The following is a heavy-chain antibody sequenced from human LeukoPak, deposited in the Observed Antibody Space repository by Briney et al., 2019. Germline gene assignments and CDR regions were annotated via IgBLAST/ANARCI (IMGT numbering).Heavy chain of an antibody. D-gene: IGHD4-23*01. CDR1: GYTFTSYG. CDR2: ISAYNGNT. V-gene: IGHV1-18*01. Sequence: ASVKVSCKASGYTFTSYGISWVRQAPGQGLEWMGWISAYNGNTNYAQKLQGRVTMTTDTSTSTAYMELRSLRSDDTAVYYCARVGHPTVVTTGSPYYYYYGMDVWGQGTTVTVSS. J-gene: IGHJ6*02. CDR3: ARVGHPTVVTTGSPYYYYYGMDV.